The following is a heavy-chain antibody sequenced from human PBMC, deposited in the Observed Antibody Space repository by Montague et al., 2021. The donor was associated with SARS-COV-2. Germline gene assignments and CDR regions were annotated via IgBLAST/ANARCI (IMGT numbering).Heavy chain of an antibody. V-gene: IGHV6-1*01. CDR2: RYYRSEWNN. Sequence: SAISGDSDCVEEVTWNWEKQSSEIDPHCLLVRYYRSEWNNENAVSVKSRVTVIADTSKDQFSLHLTSVGPEDTALYFCARGGGGATATLFDSWGRGTLVTVSS. D-gene: IGHD2-15*01. CDR1: GDSDCVEEVT. J-gene: IGHJ4*02. CDR3: ARGGGGATATLFDS.